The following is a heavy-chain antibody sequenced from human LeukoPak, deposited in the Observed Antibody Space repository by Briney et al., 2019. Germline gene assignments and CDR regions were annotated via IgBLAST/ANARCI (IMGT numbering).Heavy chain of an antibody. CDR3: AIRGYDFWSGYPSFDY. D-gene: IGHD3-3*01. Sequence: GGSLRLSCAASGFTFTNYWMTWVRQAPGKGLEWVANIKQDGSEKYYVDSVKGRFTISRDNAKNSLYLQMNSLRAEDTAVYYCAIRGYDFWSGYPSFDYWGQGTLVTVSS. V-gene: IGHV3-7*01. CDR2: IKQDGSEK. CDR1: GFTFTNYW. J-gene: IGHJ4*02.